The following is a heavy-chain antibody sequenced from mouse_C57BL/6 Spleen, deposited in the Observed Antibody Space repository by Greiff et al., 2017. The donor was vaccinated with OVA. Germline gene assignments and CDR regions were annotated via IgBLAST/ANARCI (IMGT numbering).Heavy chain of an antibody. CDR3: ARSGDYYYGSSAAMDY. D-gene: IGHD1-1*01. CDR1: GFSLSTSGMG. V-gene: IGHV8-12*01. CDR2: IYWDDDK. Sequence: QVTLKVSGPGILQSSQTLSLTCSFSGFSLSTSGMGVSWLRQPSGKGLEWLAHIYWDDDKRDNPSLKSRLTISKDTSRNQVFLKITSVDTADTATYDCARSGDYYYGSSAAMDYWGQGTSVTVSS. J-gene: IGHJ4*01.